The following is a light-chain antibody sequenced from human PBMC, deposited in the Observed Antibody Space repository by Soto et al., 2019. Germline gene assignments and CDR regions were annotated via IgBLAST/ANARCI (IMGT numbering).Light chain of an antibody. Sequence: ETVMTQSPATLSVSPGERATLSCRASQSLNSNLAWYQQKPGQAPRLLIDGASDRATGIPDRFSGSGYGTEFTLSISSLQSEDFAVYYCQQYNDWPLTFGGGTKVEIK. CDR3: QQYNDWPLT. CDR1: QSLNSN. V-gene: IGKV3-15*01. J-gene: IGKJ4*01. CDR2: GAS.